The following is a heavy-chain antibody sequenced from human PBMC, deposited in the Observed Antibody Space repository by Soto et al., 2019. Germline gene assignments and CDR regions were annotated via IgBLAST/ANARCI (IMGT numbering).Heavy chain of an antibody. J-gene: IGHJ6*03. D-gene: IGHD6-6*01. CDR2: ISGSGGST. CDR3: AKTSRQQLLLLYMDV. V-gene: IGHV3-23*01. Sequence: GGSLRLSCAASGFTFSSYAMSWVRQAPGKGLEWVSAISGSGGSTYYADSVKGRFTISRDNSKNTLYLQMNSLRAEDTAVYYCAKTSRQQLLLLYMDVWGKGTTVTVSS. CDR1: GFTFSSYA.